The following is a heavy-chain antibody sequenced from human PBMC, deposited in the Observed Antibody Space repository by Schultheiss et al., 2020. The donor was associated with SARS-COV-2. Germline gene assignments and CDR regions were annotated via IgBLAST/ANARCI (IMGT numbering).Heavy chain of an antibody. Sequence: GESLKISCTASGFTFGDYAMSWFRQAPGKGLEWVSAISGSGGSTYYADSVKGRFTISRDNSKNTLYLQMNSLRAEDTAVYYCARDADTAMVFGAFDIWGQGTMVTVSS. CDR1: GFTFGDYA. J-gene: IGHJ3*02. D-gene: IGHD5-18*01. CDR2: ISGSGGST. CDR3: ARDADTAMVFGAFDI. V-gene: IGHV3-23*01.